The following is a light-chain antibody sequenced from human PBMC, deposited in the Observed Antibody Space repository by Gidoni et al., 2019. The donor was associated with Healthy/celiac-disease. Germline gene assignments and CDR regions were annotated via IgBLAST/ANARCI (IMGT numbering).Light chain of an antibody. J-gene: IGKJ3*01. CDR3: QQYGSSPPFT. Sequence: EIVLTQSPGTLSLSPGDRATLPCRARQSVSSSYLAWYQQKPGQAPRLLIYGASSSATGIPDRFSGSGSGTDFTLTISRLEPEDFAVYYCQQYGSSPPFTFXPXTKVDIK. CDR2: GAS. V-gene: IGKV3-20*01. CDR1: QSVSSSY.